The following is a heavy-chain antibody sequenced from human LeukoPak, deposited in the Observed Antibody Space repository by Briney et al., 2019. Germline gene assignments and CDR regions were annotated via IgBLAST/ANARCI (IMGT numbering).Heavy chain of an antibody. CDR1: GFTFSNYV. CDR3: AKVRAPSGWFNSDY. D-gene: IGHD6-19*01. Sequence: GGSLRLSCAVSGFTFSNYVMGWVRQAPGKGLEWVSGISGSGDSTYYADSVKGRFTISRDNSKNTLYLQMNSLRVEDTAAYYCAKVRAPSGWFNSDYWGQGTLVTVSS. CDR2: ISGSGDST. V-gene: IGHV3-23*01. J-gene: IGHJ4*02.